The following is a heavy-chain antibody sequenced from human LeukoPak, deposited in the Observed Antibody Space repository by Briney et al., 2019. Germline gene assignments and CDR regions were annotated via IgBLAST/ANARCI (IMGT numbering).Heavy chain of an antibody. CDR1: GFTFSSYW. D-gene: IGHD1-26*01. V-gene: IGHV3-74*01. Sequence: GGSLRLSCAASGFTFSSYWMHWVRQVPGKGLVWVSRINSDGSSTSYADSVKGRFTISRDNAKNTLYLQMNSLRAEDTAVYYCAIRGASTGAFDIWGQGTMVTVSS. CDR2: INSDGSST. J-gene: IGHJ3*02. CDR3: AIRGASTGAFDI.